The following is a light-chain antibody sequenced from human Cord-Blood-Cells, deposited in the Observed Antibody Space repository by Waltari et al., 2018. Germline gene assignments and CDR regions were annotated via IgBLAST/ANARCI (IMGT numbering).Light chain of an antibody. CDR2: AAS. V-gene: IGKV1-39*01. CDR1: QSISSY. Sequence: GERVTITCRASQSISSYLDWHQQKPGKAPKLLIYAASSLQSGVPSRFSGSGSGTGVTLTISSLQPGDFATYYCQQSYSTPQWTFGQGTKVEIK. J-gene: IGKJ1*01. CDR3: QQSYSTPQWT.